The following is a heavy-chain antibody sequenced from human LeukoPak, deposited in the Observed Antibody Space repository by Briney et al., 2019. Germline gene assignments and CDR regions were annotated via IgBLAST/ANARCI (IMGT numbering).Heavy chain of an antibody. D-gene: IGHD6-13*01. Sequence: GGSLRLSCAASGFTFSNYIMNWVRQAPGKGLEWVSSISSSSSYIYYADSVKGRFTISRDNAKNSLFLQINSLRAEDTAVYYCARGPSSGWYYFDYWGQGTLVTVSP. CDR2: ISSSSSYI. CDR3: ARGPSSGWYYFDY. CDR1: GFTFSNYI. V-gene: IGHV3-21*01. J-gene: IGHJ4*02.